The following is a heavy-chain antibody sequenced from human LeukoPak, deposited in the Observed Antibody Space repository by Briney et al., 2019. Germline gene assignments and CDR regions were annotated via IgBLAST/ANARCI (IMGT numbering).Heavy chain of an antibody. CDR3: ASEGASSGSYSY. CDR2: ISSNGDST. J-gene: IGHJ4*02. Sequence: PGGSLRLSCAASGFTFSKYAMRCVPQAPGKGLEYASAISSNGDSTYYTNSVKGRFTISRANSKNTLYLQMGSLRVEDMGVYYCASEGASSGSYSYWGQGTLVTVSS. CDR1: GFTFSKYA. D-gene: IGHD1-26*01. V-gene: IGHV3-64*01.